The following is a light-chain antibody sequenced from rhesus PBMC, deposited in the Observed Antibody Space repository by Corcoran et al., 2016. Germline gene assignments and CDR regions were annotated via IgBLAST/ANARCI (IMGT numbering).Light chain of an antibody. Sequence: QAALTQPRSVSGSPGQSVTISCTGTSSDIGGYNYVSWYQQHPDTAPKLMIYEVNKRPSGVSDHFSGSKSGNAASLTISGLQAEDEADYYCGSYAGSNTFVFGSGTKVTVL. CDR3: GSYAGSNTFV. CDR2: EVN. J-gene: IGLJ6*01. CDR1: SSDIGGYNY. V-gene: IGLV2-32*02.